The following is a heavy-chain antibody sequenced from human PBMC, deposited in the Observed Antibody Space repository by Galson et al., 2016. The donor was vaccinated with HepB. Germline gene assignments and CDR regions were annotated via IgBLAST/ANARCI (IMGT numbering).Heavy chain of an antibody. CDR2: IIPIFGAT. CDR1: GGTFSNFS. Sequence: SVKVSCKASGGTFSNFSISWVRQAPGQGLEWMGGIIPIFGATNYAQKFQDRVTITADRSTSTAYMDLSSLRSEDTAVYYCARGAFKRDVLSGLYPMDVWGQGTTVTVSS. V-gene: IGHV1-69*06. D-gene: IGHD3-3*01. CDR3: ARGAFKRDVLSGLYPMDV. J-gene: IGHJ6*02.